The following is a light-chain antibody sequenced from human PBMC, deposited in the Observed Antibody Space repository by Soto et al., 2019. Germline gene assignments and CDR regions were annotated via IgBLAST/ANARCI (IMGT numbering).Light chain of an antibody. V-gene: IGLV2-14*01. J-gene: IGLJ1*01. CDR2: GVN. Sequence: QSALTQPASGSGSPGQSITISCTGTSSDIGGYNYFSWLQQDPGKAPKLMIYGVNNRPAGVSNRFSCSKSGNTASMTISGLQAEDEADYYCSSYTGITTLRIFGAGTKVT. CDR1: SSDIGGYNY. CDR3: SSYTGITTLRI.